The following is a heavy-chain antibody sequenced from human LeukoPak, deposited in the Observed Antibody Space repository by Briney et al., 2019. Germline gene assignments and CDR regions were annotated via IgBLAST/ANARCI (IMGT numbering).Heavy chain of an antibody. Sequence: PSETLSLTCAVYGGSFSGYYWSWIRQPPGKGLEWIGEINHSGSTNYNPSLKSRVTISVYTSKNQFSLKLSSVTAADTAVYYCARGFRRPHQSRDRTPQPYYMDVWGKGTTVTVSS. D-gene: IGHD1-14*01. CDR3: ARGFRRPHQSRDRTPQPYYMDV. CDR1: GGSFSGYY. J-gene: IGHJ6*03. V-gene: IGHV4-34*01. CDR2: INHSGST.